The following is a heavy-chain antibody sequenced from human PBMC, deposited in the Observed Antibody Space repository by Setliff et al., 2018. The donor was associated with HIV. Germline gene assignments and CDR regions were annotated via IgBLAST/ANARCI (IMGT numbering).Heavy chain of an antibody. CDR3: TTGFGGSYHGWNY. J-gene: IGHJ4*02. D-gene: IGHD1-26*01. Sequence: LRLSCAASGFTFSNAWMNWVRQAPGKGLECVGRIKSKTDGGTTDYAAPVKGRFTISRDDSKNTLYLQMNSLKTEDTAVYYCTTGFGGSYHGWNYWGQGTLVTVSS. V-gene: IGHV3-15*07. CDR1: GFTFSNAW. CDR2: IKSKTDGGTT.